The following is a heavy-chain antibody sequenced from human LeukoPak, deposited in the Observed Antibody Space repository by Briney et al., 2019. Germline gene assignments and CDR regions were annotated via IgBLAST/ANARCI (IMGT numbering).Heavy chain of an antibody. J-gene: IGHJ6*02. CDR1: GFTFSSYG. D-gene: IGHD3-22*01. CDR2: IWYDGSNK. CDR3: ARDGYYYDSSGYSGYYYYGMDV. V-gene: IGHV3-33*01. Sequence: GGSLRLSCAASGFTFSSYGMHWVRQAPGKGLEWVAVIWYDGSNKYYADSVKGRFTISRDNSKNTLYLQMNSPRAEDTAVYYCARDGYYYDSSGYSGYYYYGMDVWGQGTTVTVSS.